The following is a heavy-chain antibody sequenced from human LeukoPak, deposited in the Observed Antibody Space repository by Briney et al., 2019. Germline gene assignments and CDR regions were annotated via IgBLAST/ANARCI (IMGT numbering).Heavy chain of an antibody. Sequence: GGSLRLSCAASGFTFSTYAMSWVRQAPGKGLEWVSSISGSGGSTHYADSVKGRLTISRGNSKNTLYLQMNSLRAEDTAVYYCAKVDGSKIVVVIIYAFDIWGQGTMVTVSS. J-gene: IGHJ3*02. CDR3: AKVDGSKIVVVIIYAFDI. D-gene: IGHD3-22*01. V-gene: IGHV3-23*01. CDR2: ISGSGGST. CDR1: GFTFSTYA.